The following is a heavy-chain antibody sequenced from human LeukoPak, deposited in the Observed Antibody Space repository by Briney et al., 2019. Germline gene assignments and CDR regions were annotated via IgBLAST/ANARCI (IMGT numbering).Heavy chain of an antibody. CDR2: IYYSGST. CDR1: GGSISSYY. CDR3: ARELRDYYDSSGYFGSFYYFDY. V-gene: IGHV4-59*12. Sequence: PSETLSLTCTVSGGSISSYYWSWIRQPPGKGLEWIGYIYYSGSTNYNPSLQSRVTISVDTSKNQFSLKLSSVTAADTAVYYCARELRDYYDSSGYFGSFYYFDYWGQGTLVTVSS. D-gene: IGHD3-22*01. J-gene: IGHJ4*02.